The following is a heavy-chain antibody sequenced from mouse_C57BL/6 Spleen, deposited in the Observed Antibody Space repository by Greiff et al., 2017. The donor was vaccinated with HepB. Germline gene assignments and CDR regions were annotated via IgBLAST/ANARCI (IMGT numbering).Heavy chain of an antibody. J-gene: IGHJ2*01. D-gene: IGHD1-1*01. Sequence: EVQLVESGGGLVKPGGSLKLSCAASGFTFSSYAMSWVRQTPEKRLEWVATISDGGSYTYYPDNVKGRFTISRDNAKNNLYLQMSHLKSEDTAMYYCARGGIITTVVAGFDYWGQGTTLTVSS. CDR3: ARGGIITTVVAGFDY. CDR1: GFTFSSYA. CDR2: ISDGGSYT. V-gene: IGHV5-4*01.